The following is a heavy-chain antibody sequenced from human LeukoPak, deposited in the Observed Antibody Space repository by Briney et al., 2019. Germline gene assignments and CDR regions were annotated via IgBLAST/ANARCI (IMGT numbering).Heavy chain of an antibody. J-gene: IGHJ4*02. D-gene: IGHD3-22*01. CDR1: GASISSSY. CDR3: ARGYFDAIGYSNPFDW. CDR2: VHYTGGT. Sequence: PSETLSLTCTVSGASISSSYWSWIRQSPGKGVEWIGYVHYTGGTNYNPSLKSRATISVDTSKNQFSLKLSPVTAADTAMYYCARGYFDAIGYSNPFDWWGQGALVTVSS. V-gene: IGHV4-59*01.